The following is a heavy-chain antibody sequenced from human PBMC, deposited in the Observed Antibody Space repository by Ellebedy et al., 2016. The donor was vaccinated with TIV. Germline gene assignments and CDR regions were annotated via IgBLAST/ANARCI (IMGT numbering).Heavy chain of an antibody. Sequence: GESLKISCVTPGFTFSDYSMHWVRQAPGKGLEWVAVGGRDYYYANSVKGRFSISRDTSQNSLYLQMNRLRSEDTAVYYCARGTTGWFGVDYWGRGTLVTVSS. CDR3: ARGTTGWFGVDY. V-gene: IGHV3-30-3*01. CDR1: GFTFSDYS. CDR2: GGRDY. J-gene: IGHJ4*02. D-gene: IGHD3-10*01.